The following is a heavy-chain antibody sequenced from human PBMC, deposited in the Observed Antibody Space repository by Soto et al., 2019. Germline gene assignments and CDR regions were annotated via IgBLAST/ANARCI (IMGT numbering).Heavy chain of an antibody. J-gene: IGHJ4*02. V-gene: IGHV1-18*01. Sequence: ASVKVSCKASGYTFTNYVISWVRQAPGQGLEWMGWINSYNGNTKYAQKFQDRITMTTDTSTTTAYMELRRLRSDDTAVYFCARDGYFDYWGQGTLVIVSS. CDR1: GYTFTNYV. CDR3: ARDGYFDY. CDR2: INSYNGNT.